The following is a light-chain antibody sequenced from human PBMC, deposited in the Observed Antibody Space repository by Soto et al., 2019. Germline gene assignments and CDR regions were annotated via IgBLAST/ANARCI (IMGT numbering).Light chain of an antibody. CDR3: HHYDNSSPLT. Sequence: EIVLTQSPGTLSLSPGERATLSCRASQSVSSIYLAWFQQKPGRAPRLLIYGASNRATGIPDRFSGSGSGTAFTLTISGLEPEDFAVYYCHHYDNSSPLTFGGGTKVEIK. J-gene: IGKJ4*01. CDR1: QSVSSIY. V-gene: IGKV3-20*01. CDR2: GAS.